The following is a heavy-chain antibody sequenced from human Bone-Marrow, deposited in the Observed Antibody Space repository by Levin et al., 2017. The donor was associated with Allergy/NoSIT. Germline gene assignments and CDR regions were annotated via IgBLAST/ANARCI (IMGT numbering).Heavy chain of an antibody. D-gene: IGHD6-13*01. CDR2: INPNSGGT. J-gene: IGHJ4*02. Sequence: ASVKVSCKASGYTFTGYYMHWVRQAPGQGLEWMGWINPNSGGTNYAQKFQGRVTMTRDTSISTAYMELSRLRSDDTAVYYCAWWGIAAAGTFVDYWGQGTLVTVSS. V-gene: IGHV1-2*02. CDR3: AWWGIAAAGTFVDY. CDR1: GYTFTGYY.